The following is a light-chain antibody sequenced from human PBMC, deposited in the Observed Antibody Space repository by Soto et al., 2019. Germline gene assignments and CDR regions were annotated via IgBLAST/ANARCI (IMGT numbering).Light chain of an antibody. CDR2: VGADGVVG. Sequence: QSVLTQPPSASASLGDSVTLTCTLSSGYSNYKVDWYQQRPGKGPRFVMRVGADGVVGSKGDGIPDRFSVLGSGLNRYLTIKNIQEEDESDYHCGADYGSGSDSVFGGGTKLTVL. V-gene: IGLV9-49*01. J-gene: IGLJ2*01. CDR1: SGYSNYK. CDR3: GADYGSGSDSV.